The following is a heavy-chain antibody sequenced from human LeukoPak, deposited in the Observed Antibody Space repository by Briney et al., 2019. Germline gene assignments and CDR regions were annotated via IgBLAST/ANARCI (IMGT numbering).Heavy chain of an antibody. V-gene: IGHV3-21*01. D-gene: IGHD3-10*01. J-gene: IGHJ4*02. Sequence: EGSLRLSCAASGFTFSSYSMNWVRQAPGKGLEWVSSISSSSSYIYYADSVKGRFTISRDNAKNSLYLQMNSLRAEDTAVYYCARGLAHQPSWAYYYGSGSYDYFDYWGQGTLVTVSS. CDR3: ARGLAHQPSWAYYYGSGSYDYFDY. CDR1: GFTFSSYS. CDR2: ISSSSSYI.